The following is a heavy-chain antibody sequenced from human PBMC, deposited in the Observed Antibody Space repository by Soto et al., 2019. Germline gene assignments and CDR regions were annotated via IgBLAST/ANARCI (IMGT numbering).Heavy chain of an antibody. V-gene: IGHV4-4*02. CDR3: ARSTVTEDC. J-gene: IGHJ4*02. CDR2: IYPSGST. D-gene: IGHD4-17*01. Sequence: QVQLQGPGPGLVKPSGTLSLTCAVSGGSISSDNWWSWVRQPPGKGLEWIGEIYPSGSTNYNPFLKSRVTISIDKSKNQFSLELTSVTAADTAVYYCARSTVTEDCWGQGALVTVSS. CDR1: GGSISSDNW.